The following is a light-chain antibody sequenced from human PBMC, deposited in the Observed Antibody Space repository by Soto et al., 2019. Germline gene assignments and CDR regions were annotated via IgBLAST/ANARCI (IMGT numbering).Light chain of an antibody. Sequence: DIQMTQSPSTLSASVGDRVTITCRASESINSWLAWYQQKPGKAPKFLMSDVSNLPSGVPRRFSGSGFGTEFTLTISSLQPDEDAIYYCQQYKTYPMYTFGQGTKLEIK. CDR3: QQYKTYPMYT. V-gene: IGKV1-5*01. CDR2: DVS. J-gene: IGKJ2*01. CDR1: ESINSW.